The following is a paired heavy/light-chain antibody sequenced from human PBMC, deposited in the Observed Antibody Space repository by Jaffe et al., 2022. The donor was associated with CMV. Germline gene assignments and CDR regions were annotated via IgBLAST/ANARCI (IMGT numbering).Heavy chain of an antibody. Sequence: QVQLQESGPGLVKPSETLSLTCTVSGGSISSYYWSWIRQPPGKGLEWIGYIYYSGSTNYNPSLKSRVTISVDTSKNQFSLKLSSVTAADTAVYYCARRSRIPQVLPNYYYYYMDVWGKGTTVTVSS. D-gene: IGHD2-15*01. CDR2: IYYSGST. V-gene: IGHV4-59*08. J-gene: IGHJ6*03. CDR3: ARRSRIPQVLPNYYYYYMDV. CDR1: GGSISSYY.
Light chain of an antibody. CDR3: CSYAGSSTFEV. J-gene: IGLJ3*02. CDR2: EVS. CDR1: SSDVGSYNL. V-gene: IGLV2-23*02. Sequence: QSALTQPASVSGSPGQSITISCTGTSSDVGSYNLVSWYQQHPGKAPKLMIYEVSKRPSGVSNRFSGSKSGNTASLTISGLQAEDEADYYCCSYAGSSTFEVFGGGTKLTVL.